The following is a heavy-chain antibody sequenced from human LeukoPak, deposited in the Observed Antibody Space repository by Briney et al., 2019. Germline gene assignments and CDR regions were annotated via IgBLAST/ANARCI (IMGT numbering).Heavy chain of an antibody. Sequence: SGGSLRLSCAASGFTFSRYSMNWVRQAPGKGLEWVSSISSGSSFMYYADSVKGRFTISRDNSKNTLYLQMNSLRAEDTAVYYCAKLGANGYYYYYYMDVWGKGTTVTISS. D-gene: IGHD1-26*01. CDR3: AKLGANGYYYYYYMDV. J-gene: IGHJ6*03. CDR2: ISSGSSFM. V-gene: IGHV3-21*04. CDR1: GFTFSRYS.